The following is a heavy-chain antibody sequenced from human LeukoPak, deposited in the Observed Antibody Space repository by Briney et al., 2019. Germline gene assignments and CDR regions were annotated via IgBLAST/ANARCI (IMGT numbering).Heavy chain of an antibody. Sequence: SVKVSCKASGGTFSSYAISWVRQAPGQGLEWMGRIIRILGIANYAQKFQGRVTITADKSTSTAYMELSSLRSEDTAVYYCAXXXXVTASPFDYWGQGTLVTVSS. CDR2: IIRILGIA. J-gene: IGHJ4*02. CDR3: AXXXXVTASPFDY. CDR1: GGTFSSYA. V-gene: IGHV1-69*04. D-gene: IGHD2-21*02.